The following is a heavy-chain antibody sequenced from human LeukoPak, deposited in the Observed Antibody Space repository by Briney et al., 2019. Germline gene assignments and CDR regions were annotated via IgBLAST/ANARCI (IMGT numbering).Heavy chain of an antibody. V-gene: IGHV3-21*01. CDR2: ISSSSSYI. CDR1: GFTFSSYS. Sequence: PGGSLRLSCAASGFTFSSYSMNWVRQAPGKGLEWVSSISSSSSYIYYADSVKGRFTISRDNAKNSLYLQMNSLRAEDTAVYYCAKDRETMVKDNWFDPWGQGTLVTVSS. D-gene: IGHD3-10*01. J-gene: IGHJ5*02. CDR3: AKDRETMVKDNWFDP.